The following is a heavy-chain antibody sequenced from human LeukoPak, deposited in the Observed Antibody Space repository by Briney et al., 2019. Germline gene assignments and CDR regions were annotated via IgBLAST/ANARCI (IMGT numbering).Heavy chain of an antibody. Sequence: SETLSLTCAVYGGSFSGYYWSWLRQPPGKGLEWIGEINHSGSTNYNPSLKSRLTISVDTSKNQFSLKLSSVTAADTAVYYCARGYSIDYFDYWGQGTLVTVSS. CDR1: GGSFSGYY. CDR3: ARGYSIDYFDY. CDR2: INHSGST. V-gene: IGHV4-34*01. J-gene: IGHJ4*02. D-gene: IGHD5-18*01.